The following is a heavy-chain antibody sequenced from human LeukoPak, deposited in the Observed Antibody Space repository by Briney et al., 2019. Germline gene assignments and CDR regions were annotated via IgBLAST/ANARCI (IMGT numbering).Heavy chain of an antibody. J-gene: IGHJ4*02. V-gene: IGHV1-46*01. D-gene: IGHD4-17*01. CDR2: INPSGGST. CDR1: GYTSTSYY. Sequence: GASVKVSCKASGYTSTSYYMHWVRQAPGQGLEWMGIINPSGGSTSYAQKFQGRVTMTRDTSTSTVYMELSSLRSEDTAVYYCARDSSSTVTPAYYFDYWGQGTLVTVSS. CDR3: ARDSSSTVTPAYYFDY.